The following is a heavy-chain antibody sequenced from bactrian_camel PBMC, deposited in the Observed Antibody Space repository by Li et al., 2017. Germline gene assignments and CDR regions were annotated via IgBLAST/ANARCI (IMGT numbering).Heavy chain of an antibody. CDR2: IDRDGVT. V-gene: IGHV3S55*01. CDR3: GRWTTTCSGRACACAVVPESDYDN. J-gene: IGHJ4*01. CDR1: GDDFGRLS. Sequence: HVQLVESGGGSVQAGGSLTLSCKVSGDDFGRLSMAWFRQAPGKEREGVAGIDRDGVTKYADSVKGRFTISQDNAKNTLFLQMNSLKPQDTAMYYCGRWTTTCSGRACACAVVPESDYDNWGQGTQVTVS. D-gene: IGHD2*01.